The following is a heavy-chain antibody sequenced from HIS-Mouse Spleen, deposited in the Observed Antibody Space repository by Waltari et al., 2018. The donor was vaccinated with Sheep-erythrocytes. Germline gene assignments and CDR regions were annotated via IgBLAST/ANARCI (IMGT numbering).Heavy chain of an antibody. Sequence: QLQLQESGPGLVKPSETLSLTCTVSGGSISSSSYYWGWIRQPPGTGLEWIGSIYYSGSTYYNPSLKSRVTISVDTSKNQFSLKLSSVTAADTAVYYCARDYVPGIRGYFDYWGQGTLVTVSS. J-gene: IGHJ4*02. CDR1: GGSISSSSYY. CDR3: ARDYVPGIRGYFDY. CDR2: IYYSGST. D-gene: IGHD3-10*01. V-gene: IGHV4-39*07.